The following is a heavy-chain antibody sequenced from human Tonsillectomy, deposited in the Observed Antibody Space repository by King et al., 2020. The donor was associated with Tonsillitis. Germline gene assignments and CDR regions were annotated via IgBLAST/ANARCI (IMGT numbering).Heavy chain of an antibody. D-gene: IGHD3-22*01. CDR2: VYASGKT. Sequence: QLQESGPGLVKPSETLSLTCTVSGVSMRTTYWSWIRRPAGKGLEWIGRVYASGKTYHNPSLKSRVAMSIDTSKNQFSLRLGSLTAADTAVYYCARDRGDYYDSATYDPLYFDSWGQGTLVTVSS. V-gene: IGHV4-4*07. J-gene: IGHJ4*02. CDR3: ARDRGDYYDSATYDPLYFDS. CDR1: GVSMRTTY.